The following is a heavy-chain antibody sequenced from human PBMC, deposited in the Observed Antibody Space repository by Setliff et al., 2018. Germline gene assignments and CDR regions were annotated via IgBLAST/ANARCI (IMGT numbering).Heavy chain of an antibody. CDR1: GYTFTGYY. V-gene: IGHV1-2*02. J-gene: IGHJ4*02. CDR3: ATGFLRYDILTGYYQRPHYFEY. D-gene: IGHD3-9*01. Sequence: ASVKVSCKASGYTFTGYYMHWVRQAPGQGLEWMGWINPNSGGTNYAQKFQGRVTMTRDTSTSTVYMEVSSLRSEDTAVYYCATGFLRYDILTGYYQRPHYFEYWGQGTLVTVSS. CDR2: INPNSGGT.